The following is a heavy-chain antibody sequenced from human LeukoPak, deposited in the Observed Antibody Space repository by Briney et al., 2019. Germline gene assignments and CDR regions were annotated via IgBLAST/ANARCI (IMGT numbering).Heavy chain of an antibody. J-gene: IGHJ4*02. D-gene: IGHD6-13*01. V-gene: IGHV1-18*01. CDR2: ISAYNGNT. CDR3: ARDPGIAAAGTFDY. CDR1: GYTFTSYG. Sequence: ASVKVSCKASGYTFTSYGISWVRQAPGQGLEWMGWISAYNGNTNYAQKLQGRVTMTTDISTSTAYMELRSLRSDDTAVYYCARDPGIAAAGTFDYWGQGTLVTVSS.